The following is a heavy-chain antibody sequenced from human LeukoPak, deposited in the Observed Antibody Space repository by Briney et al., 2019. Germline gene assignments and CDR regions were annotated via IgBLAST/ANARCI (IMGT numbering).Heavy chain of an antibody. V-gene: IGHV1-24*01. D-gene: IGHD6-13*01. CDR3: ATGYSSSWPVFDY. Sequence: ASVKVSCKVSGYTLTELSMHWVRQAPGKGLEGMGGFDPEDGETIYAQKFQGRVTMTEDTSTDTAYMELSSLRSEDTAVYYCATGYSSSWPVFDYWGQGTLVTVSS. CDR1: GYTLTELS. CDR2: FDPEDGET. J-gene: IGHJ4*02.